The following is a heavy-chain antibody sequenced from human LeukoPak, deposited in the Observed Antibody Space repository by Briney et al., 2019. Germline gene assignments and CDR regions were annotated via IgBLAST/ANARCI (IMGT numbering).Heavy chain of an antibody. CDR2: IYNDGRT. J-gene: IGHJ3*02. D-gene: IGHD3-22*01. V-gene: IGHV3-53*01. Sequence: GGSLRLSCAASGFTFSSYGMSWVRQAPGKGLEWVSLIYNDGRTYYADSVKGRCTISRDNLKNVLYLQMNSLKVEDTALYYCARGLFLSGYLDAFDIWGQGTVVTVSS. CDR1: GFTFSSYG. CDR3: ARGLFLSGYLDAFDI.